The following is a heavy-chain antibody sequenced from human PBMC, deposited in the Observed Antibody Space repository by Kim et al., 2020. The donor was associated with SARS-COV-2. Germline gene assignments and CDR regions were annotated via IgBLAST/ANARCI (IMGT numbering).Heavy chain of an antibody. Sequence: TSYAADVTGRFTISRNNSKNSLYLQMISLRTEDTAFYYCARAQRGSRGLDPWGEGSLVTVSS. CDR2: T. D-gene: IGHD3-16*01. J-gene: IGHJ5*02. V-gene: IGHV3-43*01. CDR3: ARAQRGSRGLDP.